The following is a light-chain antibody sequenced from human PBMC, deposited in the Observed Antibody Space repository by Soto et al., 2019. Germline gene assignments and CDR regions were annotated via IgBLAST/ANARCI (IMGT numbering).Light chain of an antibody. CDR3: SSYTSSSTLV. V-gene: IGLV2-14*01. J-gene: IGLJ1*01. CDR2: EVS. Sequence: QSALTQPASVSGSPGQSITISCTGTSSDVGGYNYVSWYQQHPGKAPKLMIYEVSNRPSGVSNRFAGSKSGNTVSLTISGLQAEDEADYYCSSYTSSSTLVFVTGTKLTVL. CDR1: SSDVGGYNY.